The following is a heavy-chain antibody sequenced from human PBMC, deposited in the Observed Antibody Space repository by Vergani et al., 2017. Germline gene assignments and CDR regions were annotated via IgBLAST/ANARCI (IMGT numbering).Heavy chain of an antibody. CDR1: GFTFSDYY. D-gene: IGHD5-24*01. V-gene: IGHV3-11*01. CDR3: ARDSRWLQFNYYYYGMDV. CDR2: ISSSGSTI. Sequence: QVQLVESGGGLVKPGGSLRLSCAASGFTFSDYYMIWIRQAPGKGLEWVSYISSSGSTIYYADSVKGRFSISRDNAKNSLYLQMNSLRAEDTAVYYCARDSRWLQFNYYYYGMDVWGQGTTVTVSS. J-gene: IGHJ6*02.